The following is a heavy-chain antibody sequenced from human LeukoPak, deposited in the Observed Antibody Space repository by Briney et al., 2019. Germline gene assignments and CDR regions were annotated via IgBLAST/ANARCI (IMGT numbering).Heavy chain of an antibody. D-gene: IGHD2-2*01. CDR2: ITSSSTYI. CDR1: GFTFSTYN. J-gene: IGHJ4*02. V-gene: IGHV3-21*04. CDR3: AKVELQYQLLLSFDY. Sequence: GESLRLSCAASGFTFSTYNMNWVRQAPGKGLEWVSSITSSSTYIYYADSVKGRFTISRDNAKNSLYLQMNSLRAEDTAVYYCAKVELQYQLLLSFDYWGQGTLVTVSS.